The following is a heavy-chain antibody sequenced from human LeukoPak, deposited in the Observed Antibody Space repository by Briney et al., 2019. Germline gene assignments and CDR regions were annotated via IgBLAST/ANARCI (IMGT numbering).Heavy chain of an antibody. CDR2: INPNSGGT. J-gene: IGHJ4*02. V-gene: IGHV1-2*02. D-gene: IGHD2-2*01. Sequence: GASVKVSCKASGYTFTGYHMHWVRQAPGQGLEWMGWINPNSGGTNYAQKFQGRVTMTRDTSISTAYMELSRLRSDDTAVYYCARDIVVVPAASHGDYWGQGTLVTVSS. CDR1: GYTFTGYH. CDR3: ARDIVVVPAASHGDY.